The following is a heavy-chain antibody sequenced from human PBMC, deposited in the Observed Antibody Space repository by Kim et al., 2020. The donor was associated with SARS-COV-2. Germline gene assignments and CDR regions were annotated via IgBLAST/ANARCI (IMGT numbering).Heavy chain of an antibody. Sequence: ASVKVSCKASGYTFTNYGISWVRQAPGQGLEWMGWISAYNGKTNYAQKFQGRITMTTDTSTSTAYMELRSLRSDDTAVYYCARLPLNYYDSSGFLNYFDYWGPGTLVTVSS. J-gene: IGHJ4*02. V-gene: IGHV1-18*01. D-gene: IGHD3-22*01. CDR1: GYTFTNYG. CDR3: ARLPLNYYDSSGFLNYFDY. CDR2: ISAYNGKT.